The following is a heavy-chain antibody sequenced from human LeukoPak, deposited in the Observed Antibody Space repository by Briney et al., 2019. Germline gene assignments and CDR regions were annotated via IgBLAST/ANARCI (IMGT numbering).Heavy chain of an antibody. J-gene: IGHJ6*02. D-gene: IGHD3-10*01. V-gene: IGHV3-30*04. CDR2: ISYDGGDK. Sequence: HPGRSLTLSCATSGFSLSTYGLHWVRQAPGNGLEWVALISYDGGDKYYTDSVKGRVTISRDNSENTLYLQISSLRPEDTAVYYCARALGYYGSGSYFYGMDVWGQGTTVTVSS. CDR1: GFSLSTYG. CDR3: ARALGYYGSGSYFYGMDV.